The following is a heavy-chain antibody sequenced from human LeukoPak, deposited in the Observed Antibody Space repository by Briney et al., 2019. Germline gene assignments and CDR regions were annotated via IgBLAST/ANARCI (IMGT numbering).Heavy chain of an antibody. CDR3: ARGVSRYISGWHFDY. V-gene: IGHV3-48*02. J-gene: IGHJ4*02. CDR1: GFSLSDYN. CDR2: INSIGSGM. Sequence: GGSLRLSCAASGFSLSDYNMNWVRQTPGKGLEWVSYINSIGSGMHYTDSVRGRFTISRDNAKNSLYLQVNSLRDEDTALYYCARGVSRYISGWHFDYWGQGALVTVSS. D-gene: IGHD6-25*01.